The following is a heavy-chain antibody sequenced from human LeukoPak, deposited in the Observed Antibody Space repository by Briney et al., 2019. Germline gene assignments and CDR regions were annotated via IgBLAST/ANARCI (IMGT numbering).Heavy chain of an antibody. CDR2: INNDGNST. CDR1: GSTFSSYW. J-gene: IGHJ4*02. V-gene: IGHV3-74*01. Sequence: GGSLRLSCAASGSTFSSYWMHWVRRAPGKGLVWVSRINNDGNSTTYADSVRGRFTISRDNAKNALYLQMNSLRAEDTAVYYCARGGNWLDYWGQGTLVTVSS. CDR3: ARGGNWLDY. D-gene: IGHD1-1*01.